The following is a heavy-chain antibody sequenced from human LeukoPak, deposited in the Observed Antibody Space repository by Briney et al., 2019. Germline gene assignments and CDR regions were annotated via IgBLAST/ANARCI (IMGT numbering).Heavy chain of an antibody. V-gene: IGHV3-20*04. CDR1: GFTFDNYC. Sequence: SGGSLRLSCAASGFTFDNYCINWVRQPPDKGLEWVSRIHWNGGRTGYADSVKGRFTISRDNAKNSLYLQMNSLRVEDTALYYCARGLVGAAVEGLCDYWGQGTLVTVSS. J-gene: IGHJ4*02. CDR2: IHWNGGRT. CDR3: ARGLVGAAVEGLCDY. D-gene: IGHD2-21*01.